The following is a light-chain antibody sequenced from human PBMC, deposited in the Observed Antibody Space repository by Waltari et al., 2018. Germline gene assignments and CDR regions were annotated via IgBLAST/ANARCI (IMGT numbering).Light chain of an antibody. Sequence: QSALSQPASVSGSPGQSITISCTGTSSDIGGFNCVSWYQQHPGKAPNLLIYEVTKRPRGVSGRFSGSRSGNTASLTISGLQGEDEADYYCTSCGGSPSLRASLRVFGGGTKLTVL. CDR3: TSCGGSPSLRASLRV. CDR2: EVT. V-gene: IGLV2-14*01. J-gene: IGLJ2*01. CDR1: SSDIGGFNC.